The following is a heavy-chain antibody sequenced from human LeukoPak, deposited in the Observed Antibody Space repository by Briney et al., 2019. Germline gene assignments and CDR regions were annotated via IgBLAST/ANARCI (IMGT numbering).Heavy chain of an antibody. J-gene: IGHJ6*02. Sequence: SQTLSVTCTVSGGSISSGGYYWSWIRQHPGKGLEWIGYIYYGGSTYYNPSLKSRVIISVDTSKNQFSLKLSSVTAADTAVYYCARGTRSDSSSSNYYYYGMDVWGQVTTVTVSS. V-gene: IGHV4-31*03. CDR3: ARGTRSDSSSSNYYYYGMDV. CDR2: IYYGGST. CDR1: GGSISSGGYY. D-gene: IGHD6-6*01.